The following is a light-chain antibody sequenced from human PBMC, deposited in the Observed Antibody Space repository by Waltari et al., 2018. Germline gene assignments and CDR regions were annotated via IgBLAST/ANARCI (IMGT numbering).Light chain of an antibody. CDR1: TGAVTSGHY. CDR2: DSN. V-gene: IGLV7-46*01. J-gene: IGLJ7*01. CDR3: LLSFSGVHAV. Sequence: QAVVTQEPSLTVSPGGTVTLTCGSSTGAVTSGHYPYWFQQRPGQAPTALIYDSNNRRSWTPARFSASLLGGKAALTLSGAQPEDEADYYCLLSFSGVHAVFGGGTHLTVL.